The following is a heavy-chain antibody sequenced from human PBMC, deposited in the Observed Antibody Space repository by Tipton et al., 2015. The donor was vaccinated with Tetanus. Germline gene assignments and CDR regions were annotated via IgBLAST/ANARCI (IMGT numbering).Heavy chain of an antibody. CDR1: GFTVSSNY. D-gene: IGHD2-2*01. Sequence: QLVQSGGGLIQPGESLRLSCAASGFTVSSNYMTWVRQAPGKGLEWVSLIYSGGNTYYADSVKGRFTTSRDNSKNTLYLQMNSLRAEDTAVYYCNGGSTRAYFDYWGQGTLVTVSS. J-gene: IGHJ4*02. V-gene: IGHV3-53*01. CDR2: IYSGGNT. CDR3: NGGSTRAYFDY.